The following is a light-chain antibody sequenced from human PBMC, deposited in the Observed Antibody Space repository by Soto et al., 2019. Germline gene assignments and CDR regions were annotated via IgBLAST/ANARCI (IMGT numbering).Light chain of an antibody. CDR2: DVS. J-gene: IGLJ1*01. CDR3: SSYATGGSYV. CDR1: SSDVGGSNS. Sequence: ALTQPASVSGSPGQSIAISCTGTSSDVGGSNSVSWYQQHPGKAPKLLIYDVSNRPSGVSNRFSGSKSDNTASLTISGLQAEDEADYYCSSYATGGSYVFGTGTKVTVL. V-gene: IGLV2-14*01.